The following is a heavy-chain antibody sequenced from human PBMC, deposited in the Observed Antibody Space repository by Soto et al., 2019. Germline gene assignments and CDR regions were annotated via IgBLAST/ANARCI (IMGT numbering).Heavy chain of an antibody. CDR3: ARVSTYSSSWYYFDY. CDR2: ISSNGGST. CDR1: GFTFSSYA. D-gene: IGHD6-13*01. J-gene: IGHJ4*02. Sequence: GGSLRLSCAASGFTFSSYAMHWVRRAPGKGLEYVSAISSNGGSTYYANSVKGRFTISRDNSKNTLYLQMGSLRAEDMAVYYCARVSTYSSSWYYFDYWGQGTLVTVSS. V-gene: IGHV3-64*01.